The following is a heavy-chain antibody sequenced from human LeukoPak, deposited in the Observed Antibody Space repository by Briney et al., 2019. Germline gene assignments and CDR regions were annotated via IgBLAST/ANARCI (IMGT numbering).Heavy chain of an antibody. CDR2: INHSGST. CDR3: ARTLGGSPFDY. J-gene: IGHJ4*02. D-gene: IGHD5-12*01. V-gene: IGHV4-34*01. Sequence: SETLSLTCAVYGGSFSGYYWSWIRQPPGKGLEWIGEINHSGSTNYNPSLKSRVTISVDTSKNQFSLKLSSVTAADTAVYYCARTLGGSPFDYRGQGTLVTVSS. CDR1: GGSFSGYY.